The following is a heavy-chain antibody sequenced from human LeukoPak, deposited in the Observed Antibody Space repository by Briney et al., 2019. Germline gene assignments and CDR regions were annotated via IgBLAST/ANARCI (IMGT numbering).Heavy chain of an antibody. CDR1: GGSISSYY. J-gene: IGHJ2*01. CDR2: IYYSGST. V-gene: IGHV4-59*01. D-gene: IGHD2-2*02. Sequence: SETPSLTCTVSGGSISSYYWSWIRQPPGKGLEWVGYIYYSGSTNYNPSLKSRVAISGDTSKNQFSLKLSSVTAADTAVYYCARGTPLGYCSSTSCYTGWYFDLWGRGTLVTVSS. CDR3: ARGTPLGYCSSTSCYTGWYFDL.